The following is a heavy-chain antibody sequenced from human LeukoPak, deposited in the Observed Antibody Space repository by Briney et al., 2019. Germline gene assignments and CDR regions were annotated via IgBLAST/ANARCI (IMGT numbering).Heavy chain of an antibody. J-gene: IGHJ5*02. Sequence: SETLSLTCAVYGGSFSGYYWSWIRQPPGKGLEWIGEINHSGSTNYNPSLKSRVTISVDTSKNQFSLKLSSVTAADAAVYYCARGRAKDIVVVVAARKGLYNWFDPWGQGTLVTVSS. CDR2: INHSGST. CDR3: ARGRAKDIVVVVAARKGLYNWFDP. V-gene: IGHV4-34*01. CDR1: GGSFSGYY. D-gene: IGHD2-15*01.